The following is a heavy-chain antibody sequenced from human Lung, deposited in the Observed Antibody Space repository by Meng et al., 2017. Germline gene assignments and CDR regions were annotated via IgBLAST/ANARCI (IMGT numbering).Heavy chain of an antibody. J-gene: IGHJ4*02. Sequence: QVQLQQCGAGLLQPSETLSLACVVSGGSFSDYYWSWIRQPPGKGLEWIGEINHSGSTNYNPSLESRATISVDTSQNNLSLKLSSVTAADSAVYYCARGPTTMAHDFDYWGQGTLVTVSS. CDR1: GGSFSDYY. V-gene: IGHV4-34*01. CDR3: ARGPTTMAHDFDY. CDR2: INHSGST. D-gene: IGHD4-11*01.